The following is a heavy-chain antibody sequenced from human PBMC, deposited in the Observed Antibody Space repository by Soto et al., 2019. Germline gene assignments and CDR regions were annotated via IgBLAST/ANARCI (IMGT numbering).Heavy chain of an antibody. CDR1: GGTFSSYA. CDR2: IIPIFGTA. CDR3: ARGSDCSSTSCYRWGYYYYYGMDV. J-gene: IGHJ6*02. Sequence: SVKVSCKASGGTFSSYAISWVRQAPGQGLEWMGGIIPIFGTANYAQKFQGRVTITADESTSTAYMELSSLRSEDTAVYYCARGSDCSSTSCYRWGYYYYYGMDVWGQGTTVTVSS. V-gene: IGHV1-69*13. D-gene: IGHD2-2*02.